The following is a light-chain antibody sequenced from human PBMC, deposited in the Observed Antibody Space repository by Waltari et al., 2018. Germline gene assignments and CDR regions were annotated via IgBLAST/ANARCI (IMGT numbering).Light chain of an antibody. V-gene: IGLV1-47*01. CDR3: ASWDDSLSGVV. Sequence: QSVLTQPPSASGTPGQRVTISCSGSRSNIGDNYVYWYQQFPGAAPKLLSYRRNERHSGVPDRISGSESGASASLAISGLRSEDEASSYCASWDDSLSGVVFGGGTHLTVL. J-gene: IGLJ7*01. CDR1: RSNIGDNY. CDR2: RRN.